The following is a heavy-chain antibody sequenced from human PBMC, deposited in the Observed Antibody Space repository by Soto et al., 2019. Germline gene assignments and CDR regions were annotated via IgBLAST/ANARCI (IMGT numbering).Heavy chain of an antibody. V-gene: IGHV4-34*01. CDR2: INHSGST. CDR3: AKPGEYCSGGSCYPYYGMDV. Sequence: SETLSLTCAVYGGSFSGYYWSWIRQSPGKGLEWIGEINHSGSTNYNPSLKSRVTISVDTSKNQFSLKLSSVTAADTAVYYCAKPGEYCSGGSCYPYYGMDVWGQGTTVTVSS. CDR1: GGSFSGYY. J-gene: IGHJ6*02. D-gene: IGHD2-15*01.